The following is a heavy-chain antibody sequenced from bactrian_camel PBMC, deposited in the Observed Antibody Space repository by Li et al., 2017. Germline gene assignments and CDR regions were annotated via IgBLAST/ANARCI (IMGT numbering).Heavy chain of an antibody. V-gene: IGHV3S6*01. J-gene: IGHJ4*01. CDR1: GFTFSNNW. CDR2: VYTGDGKT. Sequence: HVQLVESGGGLVQPGGSLRLSCAASGFTFSNNWMHWVRQAPGKGLEWVSTVYTGDGKTYSADSVKGRFTISRDNTKNILYLQMNSLELEDTAMYHCAATSVVVCSSMYYSDYGQGTQVTVS. D-gene: IGHD4*01.